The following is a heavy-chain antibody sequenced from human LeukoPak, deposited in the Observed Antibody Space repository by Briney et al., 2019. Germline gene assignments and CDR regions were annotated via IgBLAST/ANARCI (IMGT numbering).Heavy chain of an antibody. V-gene: IGHV3-21*01. J-gene: IGHJ6*03. D-gene: IGHD3-10*01. Sequence: GGSLRLSCAASGFTFSSYSMNWVRQAPGKGLEWVSSISSSSSYIYYADSVKGRFTISRDNAKNSLYLQMNSLRAEDTAVYYCARGDLRDYGSGSYVYYYMDVWGKGTTVTVSS. CDR1: GFTFSSYS. CDR3: ARGDLRDYGSGSYVYYYMDV. CDR2: ISSSSSYI.